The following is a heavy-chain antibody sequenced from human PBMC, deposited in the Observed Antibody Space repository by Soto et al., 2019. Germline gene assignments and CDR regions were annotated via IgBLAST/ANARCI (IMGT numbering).Heavy chain of an antibody. D-gene: IGHD7-27*01. V-gene: IGHV3-48*01. J-gene: IGHJ6*03. Sequence: PGGSLRLSCAASGFTFSGYGMHWVRQAPSKGLEWVSYISSSSSVIDYADSVKGRFTVSRDNARNSLYLQMNSLRAEDTAVYYCARDLSWGSNWYYYMDVWGKGTTVTVSS. CDR2: ISSSSSVI. CDR1: GFTFSGYG. CDR3: ARDLSWGSNWYYYMDV.